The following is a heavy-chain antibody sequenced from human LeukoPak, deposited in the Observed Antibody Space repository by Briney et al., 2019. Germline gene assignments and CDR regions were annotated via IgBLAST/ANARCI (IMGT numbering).Heavy chain of an antibody. Sequence: GGSLRLSCAASGFTFTSYSMNWVRQAPGKGLEWVSSISSSSSYIYYADSVKGRFTISRDNAKNSLYLQMNSLRAEDTAVYYCARDPGYGDSPLYGMDVWGQGTTVTVSS. CDR3: ARDPGYGDSPLYGMDV. CDR1: GFTFTSYS. V-gene: IGHV3-21*01. D-gene: IGHD4-17*01. CDR2: ISSSSSYI. J-gene: IGHJ6*02.